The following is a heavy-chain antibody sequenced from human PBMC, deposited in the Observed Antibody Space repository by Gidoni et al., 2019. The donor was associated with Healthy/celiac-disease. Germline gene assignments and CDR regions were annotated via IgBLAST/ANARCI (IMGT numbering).Heavy chain of an antibody. Sequence: QVQLVQSGAEVKKPGSSVKVSCKASGGTFSSYAISWVRQAPGQGLEWMGGIIPIFGKANYAQKFQGRVTITADESTSTAYMELSSLRSEDTAVYYCARDLCSSTSCSTSVYYYYYGMDVWGQGTTVTVSS. D-gene: IGHD2-2*02. CDR2: IIPIFGKA. CDR1: GGTFSSYA. V-gene: IGHV1-69*01. CDR3: ARDLCSSTSCSTSVYYYYYGMDV. J-gene: IGHJ6*02.